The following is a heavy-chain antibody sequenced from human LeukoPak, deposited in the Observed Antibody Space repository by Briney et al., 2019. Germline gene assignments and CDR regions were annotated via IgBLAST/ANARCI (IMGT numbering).Heavy chain of an antibody. V-gene: IGHV4-39*07. CDR1: GGSISSSSYY. CDR3: ARGTGSGYIDH. Sequence: NPSETLSLTCTVSGGSISSSSYYWGWIRQPPGKGLEWIGSIYYSGSTYYNPSLKSRVTISVDTSKNQFSLKLSSVTAADTAVYYCARGTGSGYIDHWGQGTLVTVSS. D-gene: IGHD3-3*01. CDR2: IYYSGST. J-gene: IGHJ4*02.